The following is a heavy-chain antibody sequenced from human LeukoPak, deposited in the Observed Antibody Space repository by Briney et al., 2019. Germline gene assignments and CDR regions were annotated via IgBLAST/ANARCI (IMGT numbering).Heavy chain of an antibody. CDR3: AKVILGVHVPHWFDP. CDR1: GFTFSSCA. J-gene: IGHJ5*02. CDR2: LSSGGATT. Sequence: GGSLRLSCAVSGFTFSSCAMSWVRQIPGKGLAWVAALSSGGATTYYADSVKGRFTISRDNSKNTLYLQMSRLRADDTAVYYCAKVILGVHVPHWFDPWGQGTQVTVAS. V-gene: IGHV3-23*01. D-gene: IGHD3-3*01.